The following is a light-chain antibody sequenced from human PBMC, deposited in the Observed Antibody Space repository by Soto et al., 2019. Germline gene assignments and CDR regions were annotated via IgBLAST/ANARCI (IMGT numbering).Light chain of an antibody. Sequence: IVLTQSPGTLSLSPGERATLSCRASQSVSSSYLAWYQQKPGQDPRLLIYGASSGATGIPDRFSGSGSGTDFTLTISRLEPEDFAVYYCQQYGSSPKTFGQGTKVEIK. CDR3: QQYGSSPKT. CDR2: GAS. CDR1: QSVSSSY. V-gene: IGKV3-20*01. J-gene: IGKJ1*01.